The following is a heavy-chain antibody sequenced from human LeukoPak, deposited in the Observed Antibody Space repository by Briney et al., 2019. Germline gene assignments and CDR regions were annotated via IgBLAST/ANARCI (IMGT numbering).Heavy chain of an antibody. CDR1: GGSISSYY. CDR2: IYYSGST. Sequence: PSETLSLTCTVSGGSISSYYWSWIRQPPGKGLDWIGYIYYSGSTNYNPSLKSRVTISVDTSKNQFSLKLSSVTAADTAVYYCARSMSKSYHDTTVYYNFDKWGQGTLVTVSS. J-gene: IGHJ4*02. D-gene: IGHD3-9*01. V-gene: IGHV4-59*12. CDR3: ARSMSKSYHDTTVYYNFDK.